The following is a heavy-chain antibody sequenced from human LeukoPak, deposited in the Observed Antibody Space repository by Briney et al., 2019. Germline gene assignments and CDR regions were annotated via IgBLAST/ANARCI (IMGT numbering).Heavy chain of an antibody. Sequence: SETLSLTCTVSGGSISSGDYYWSWIRQPPGKGLEWIGYIYYSGSTYYNPSLKSRVTISVNTSKNQFSLKLSSVTAADTAAYYCARDAPPAYCGGDCYAYYFDYWGQGTLVTVSS. CDR2: IYYSGST. J-gene: IGHJ4*02. CDR3: ARDAPPAYCGGDCYAYYFDY. V-gene: IGHV4-30-4*01. D-gene: IGHD2-21*02. CDR1: GGSISSGDYY.